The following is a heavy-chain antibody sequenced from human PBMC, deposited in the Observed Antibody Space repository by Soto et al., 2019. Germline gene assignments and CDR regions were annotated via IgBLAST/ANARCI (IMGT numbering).Heavy chain of an antibody. CDR1: GFSLSTSGVG. CDR2: IYWNDDK. J-gene: IGHJ4*02. D-gene: IGHD6-6*01. CDR3: AHLIAARRSFDY. V-gene: IGHV2-5*01. Sequence: SGPTLVNPTQTLTLTCTFSGFSLSTSGVGVGWIRQPPGKALEWLALIYWNDDKRYSPSLKSRLTITKDTSKNQVVLTMTNMDHVDTPKYYCAHLIAARRSFDYWGQGTLVTVS.